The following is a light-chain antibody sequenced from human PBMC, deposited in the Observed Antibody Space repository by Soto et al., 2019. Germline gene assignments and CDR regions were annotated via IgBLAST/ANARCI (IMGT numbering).Light chain of an antibody. Sequence: EIVLTQSPGTLSLSPGERATLSCRASQSVSDSFLAWYQQKPGQAPRLLIHGISNRATGIPDRFSGSGSGTDFTLTISILEPEDVALYYCQQYGRLPITFGQGTRLDIK. J-gene: IGKJ5*01. V-gene: IGKV3-20*01. CDR1: QSVSDSF. CDR2: GIS. CDR3: QQYGRLPIT.